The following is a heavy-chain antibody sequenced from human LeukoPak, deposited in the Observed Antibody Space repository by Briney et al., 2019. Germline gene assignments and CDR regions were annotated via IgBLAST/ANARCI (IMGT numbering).Heavy chain of an antibody. V-gene: IGHV4-39*07. CDR2: INHSGST. CDR1: GGSISSGGYY. D-gene: IGHD4-17*01. Sequence: PSETLSLTCTVAGGSISSGGYYWSWIRQPPGKGLEWIGEINHSGSTNYNQSLKSRVTISVDTSKNQFSLKLSSVTAADTAVYYCARGGTTVIFDYWGQGTLVTVSS. J-gene: IGHJ4*02. CDR3: ARGGTTVIFDY.